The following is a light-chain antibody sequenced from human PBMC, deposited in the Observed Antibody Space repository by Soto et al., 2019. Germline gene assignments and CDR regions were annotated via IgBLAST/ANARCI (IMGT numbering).Light chain of an antibody. Sequence: DIQMTQSPSALSASVGDRVTITCRASQSISSYLNWYQQKPGKAPKLLIYAASSLQSGVPSRFSGSGSGPDFTLPISSLQPEDFATYYCHQSYSTLWTFGQGTK. CDR3: HQSYSTLWT. J-gene: IGKJ1*01. CDR2: AAS. V-gene: IGKV1-39*01. CDR1: QSISSY.